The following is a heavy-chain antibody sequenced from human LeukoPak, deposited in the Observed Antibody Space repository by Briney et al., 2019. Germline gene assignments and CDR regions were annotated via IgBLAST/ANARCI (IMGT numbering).Heavy chain of an antibody. V-gene: IGHV1-2*02. D-gene: IGHD2-2*01. CDR1: GYTFTGYY. Sequence: ASVKVSCKASGYTFTGYYMHWVRQAPGQGLEWMGWINPNSGGTNYAQKFQGRVTMTRDTSISTAYMELSRLRSDDTAVYYCARGGGYCSSTSCYYNWFDPWGQGALVTVSS. J-gene: IGHJ5*02. CDR2: INPNSGGT. CDR3: ARGGGYCSSTSCYYNWFDP.